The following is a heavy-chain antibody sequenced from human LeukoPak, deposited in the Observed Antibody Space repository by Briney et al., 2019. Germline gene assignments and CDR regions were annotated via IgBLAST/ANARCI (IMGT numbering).Heavy chain of an antibody. J-gene: IGHJ4*02. CDR1: GFTFSSIA. V-gene: IGHV3-23*01. Sequence: GGSLRLSCAASGFTFSSIAMSWFRQAPAKGLEWVSTISGSGGGTYYADSVKGRFTISRDDSKNTLYLQMNSLRADDTAVYYCAKDLGRYRNNFFDYWGQGNLVTVSS. CDR3: AKDLGRYRNNFFDY. D-gene: IGHD1-26*01. CDR2: ISGSGGGT.